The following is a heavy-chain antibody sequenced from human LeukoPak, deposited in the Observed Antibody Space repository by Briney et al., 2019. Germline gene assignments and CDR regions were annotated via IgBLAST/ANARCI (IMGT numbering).Heavy chain of an antibody. CDR3: AVGKMATFDY. Sequence: SETLSLTCTVSGGSISSDYWSWIRQPPGKGLEWIGYISYSGSTNYNPSLKSRVTISVDTSKNQFSLKLSSVTAADTAVYYCAVGKMATFDYWGQGTLVTVSS. V-gene: IGHV4-59*01. J-gene: IGHJ4*02. CDR2: ISYSGST. CDR1: GGSISSDY. D-gene: IGHD5-24*01.